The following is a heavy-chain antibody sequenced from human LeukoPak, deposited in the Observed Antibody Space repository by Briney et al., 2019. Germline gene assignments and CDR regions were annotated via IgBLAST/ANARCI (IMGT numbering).Heavy chain of an antibody. CDR3: ARDLYGELDY. D-gene: IGHD4-17*01. CDR2: IKHDGSEK. J-gene: IGHJ4*02. V-gene: IGHV3-7*01. CDR1: GFIFTNYF. Sequence: PGGSLRLSCAASGFIFTNYFMSWVRQAPGKGLEWVASIKHDGSEKYYVDSVRGRFTISRDNTMNSLYLQMSSLRAEDTAVYYCARDLYGELDYWGQGTLVTVSS.